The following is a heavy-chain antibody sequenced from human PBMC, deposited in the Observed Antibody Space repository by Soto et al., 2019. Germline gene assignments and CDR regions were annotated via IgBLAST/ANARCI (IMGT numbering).Heavy chain of an antibody. Sequence: SETLSLTCTVSGGSISSYYWSWIRQPPGKGLEWIGSFYYGGGTYYNPSLRHRVTISVHTSKNQCSLKLSSVTAADTAVYFCAGGVVPVPPAHSYKPMAVWGQETTVTVS. CDR2: FYYGGGT. V-gene: IGHV4-59*05. CDR3: AGGVVPVPPAHSYKPMAV. J-gene: IGHJ6*02. D-gene: IGHD2-21*01. CDR1: GGSISSYY.